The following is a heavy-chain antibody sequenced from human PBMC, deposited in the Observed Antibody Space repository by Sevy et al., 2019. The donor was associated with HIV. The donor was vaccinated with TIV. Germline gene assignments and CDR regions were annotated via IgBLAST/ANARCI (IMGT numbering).Heavy chain of an antibody. CDR1: GFTVSSNY. CDR2: LYSGGST. D-gene: IGHD3-10*01. V-gene: IGHV3-53*01. CDR3: ARDDPYYGSGSYYID. J-gene: IGHJ4*02. Sequence: GGSLRLSCAASGFTVSSNYMSWVRQAPGKGLEWVSVLYSGGSTYYTDPVKGRFTISRDNSKNTLYLQMNSLRAEDTAVYFCARDDPYYGSGSYYIDWGQGTLVTVSS.